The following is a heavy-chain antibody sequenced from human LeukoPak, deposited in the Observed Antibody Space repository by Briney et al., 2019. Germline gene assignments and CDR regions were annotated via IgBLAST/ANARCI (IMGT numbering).Heavy chain of an antibody. J-gene: IGHJ3*02. CDR3: ARAFLYGSGSYYHHGAFDI. D-gene: IGHD3-10*01. V-gene: IGHV1-2*02. CDR2: INPNSGDT. CDR1: GYTFTAYY. Sequence: ASVKVSCKASGYTFTAYYMHWVRQAPGQGLEWMGWINPNSGDTSSARKFQGRVTMTRDTSITTAYMELSRLRYDDTAVYYCARAFLYGSGSYYHHGAFDIWGQGTMVTVSS.